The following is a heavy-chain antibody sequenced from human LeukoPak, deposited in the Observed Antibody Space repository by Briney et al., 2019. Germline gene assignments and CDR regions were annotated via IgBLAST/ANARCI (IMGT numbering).Heavy chain of an antibody. CDR3: ARDAAAVAGLDY. D-gene: IGHD6-19*01. CDR2: INSDGSST. Sequence: GGSLRLSCAASGFTFSSYWMHWVRQAPGKGLVWVSRINSDGSSTSYADSVKGRFTISRDNAKNTLYLQMNSLRDEDTAVYYCARDAAAVAGLDYWGQGTLVTVSS. J-gene: IGHJ4*02. V-gene: IGHV3-74*01. CDR1: GFTFSSYW.